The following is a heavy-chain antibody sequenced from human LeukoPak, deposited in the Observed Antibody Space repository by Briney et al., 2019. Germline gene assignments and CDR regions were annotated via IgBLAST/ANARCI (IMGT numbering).Heavy chain of an antibody. CDR2: ISWDGGST. D-gene: IGHD3-22*01. Sequence: PGGSLRLSCAASGFTFDDYTMHWVRQAPGKGLEWVSLISWDGGSTYYADFVKGRFTISRDNSKNSLYLQMNSLRTEDTALYYCAKENQYYYDSSYFDYWGQGTLVTVSS. J-gene: IGHJ4*02. V-gene: IGHV3-43*01. CDR1: GFTFDDYT. CDR3: AKENQYYYDSSYFDY.